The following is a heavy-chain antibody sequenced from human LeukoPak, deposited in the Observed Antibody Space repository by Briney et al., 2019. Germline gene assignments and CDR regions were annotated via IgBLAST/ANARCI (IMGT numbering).Heavy chain of an antibody. J-gene: IGHJ2*01. CDR1: GYSISSSYY. CDR3: ARDRIQLWPGGYFDL. Sequence: SSETLSLTCTVSGYSISSSYYWSWIRQPPGKGLEWIGYIYYSGSTNYNPSLKSRVTISVDASKNQFSLKLSSVTAADTAVYYCARDRIQLWPGGYFDLWGRGTLVTVSS. D-gene: IGHD5-18*01. V-gene: IGHV4-61*01. CDR2: IYYSGST.